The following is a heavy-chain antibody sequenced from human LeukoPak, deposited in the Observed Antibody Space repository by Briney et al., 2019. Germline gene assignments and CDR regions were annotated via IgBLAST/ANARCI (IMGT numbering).Heavy chain of an antibody. CDR3: ARVGMITFGGVADYFDY. D-gene: IGHD3-16*01. V-gene: IGHV4-38-2*01. Sequence: SETLPLTCAVSGYSISSGYYWGWIRQPPGKGLEWIGSIYHSGSTYYNPSLKSRVTISVDTSKNQFSLKLSSVTAADTAVYYCARVGMITFGGVADYFDYWGQGTLVTVSS. CDR1: GYSISSGYY. CDR2: IYHSGST. J-gene: IGHJ4*02.